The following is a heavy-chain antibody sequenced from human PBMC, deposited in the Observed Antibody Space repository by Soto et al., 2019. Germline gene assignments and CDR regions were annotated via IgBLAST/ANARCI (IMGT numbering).Heavy chain of an antibody. CDR3: AREFLGAYYGMDV. D-gene: IGHD1-26*01. Sequence: QVQLVQSGAEVKKPGASVKVSCKASGYTFTSYYMHWVRQAPGQGLEWMGIINPSGGSSSYAQKFQGRVTMTRDASTSTVYMELSSLRSEDTAFYYCAREFLGAYYGMDVWGQGTTATVSS. CDR1: GYTFTSYY. V-gene: IGHV1-46*03. CDR2: INPSGGSS. J-gene: IGHJ6*02.